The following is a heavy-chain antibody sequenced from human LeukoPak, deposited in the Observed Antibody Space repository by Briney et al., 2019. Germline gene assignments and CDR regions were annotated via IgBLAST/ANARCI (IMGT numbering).Heavy chain of an antibody. CDR1: GGSIISSSYY. Sequence: SETLSLTCTVSGGSIISSSYYWGCLRQPPGKGQDWSGSIDYSATTYYHPSIKGRVTISVETFKSRFVLKLSSVTATGTAVYYCARDRSRVGATVTWGQGTLVTVSS. D-gene: IGHD1-26*01. V-gene: IGHV4-39*02. CDR2: IDYSATT. J-gene: IGHJ5*02. CDR3: ARDRSRVGATVT.